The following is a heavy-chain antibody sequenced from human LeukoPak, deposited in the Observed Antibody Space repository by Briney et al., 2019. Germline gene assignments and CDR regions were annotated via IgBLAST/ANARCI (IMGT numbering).Heavy chain of an antibody. CDR1: GFTFSGHF. D-gene: IGHD3-10*01. V-gene: IGHV3-7*01. CDR2: INQDGSEK. Sequence: GGSLRLSCAASGFTFSGHFMSWVRQAPGKGLEWVANINQDGSEKYYVESVKGRFTISRDNARDSLYLQMNSLRAEDTAVHYCARAEYYYGSGTTLGVDWGQGTLVTVPS. J-gene: IGHJ4*02. CDR3: ARAEYYYGSGTTLGVD.